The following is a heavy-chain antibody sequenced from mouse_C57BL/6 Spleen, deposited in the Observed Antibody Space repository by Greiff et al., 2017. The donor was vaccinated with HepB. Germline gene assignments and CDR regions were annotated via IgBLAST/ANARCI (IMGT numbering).Heavy chain of an antibody. V-gene: IGHV1-80*01. Sequence: QVQLKQSGAELVKPGASVKISCKASGYAFSSYWMNWVKQRPGKGLEWIGQIYPGDGDTNYNGKFKGKATLTADKSSSTAYMQLSSLTSEDSAVYFCARRGPYYGSSYYYFDYWGQGTTLTVSS. CDR3: ARRGPYYGSSYYYFDY. CDR1: GYAFSSYW. D-gene: IGHD1-1*01. J-gene: IGHJ2*01. CDR2: IYPGDGDT.